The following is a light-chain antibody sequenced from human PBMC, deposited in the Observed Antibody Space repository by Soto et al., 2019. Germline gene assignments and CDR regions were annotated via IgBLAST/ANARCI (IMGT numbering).Light chain of an antibody. J-gene: IGKJ2*03. CDR2: GGS. Sequence: EIVLTQSPVTLSLSPGERATLSCRASQSVTSTYLARYQQKPGQSPRLIIYGGSTRASGFPDRFSGGGSGTDFTLTSSRLEPEDSAVFYCHCQQFDSSRLYSFGQGTKLEI. V-gene: IGKV3-20*01. CDR1: QSVTSTY. CDR3: QQFDSSRLYS.